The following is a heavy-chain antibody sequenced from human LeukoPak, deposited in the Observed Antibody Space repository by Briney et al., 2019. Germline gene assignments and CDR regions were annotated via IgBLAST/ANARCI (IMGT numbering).Heavy chain of an antibody. CDR2: VYYSGST. CDR1: GGSVSGYY. D-gene: IGHD2-15*01. J-gene: IGHJ4*02. CDR3: ARIHGYCSGGACYVLDN. V-gene: IGHV4-59*02. Sequence: SETLSLTCVVSGGSVSGYYGGWIRQPPGRGLEWIGYVYYSGSTNYNPSFKSRITISVDTSRNQFSLQLSSVTAADTAVYYCARIHGYCSGGACYVLDNWGQGTLVAVSS.